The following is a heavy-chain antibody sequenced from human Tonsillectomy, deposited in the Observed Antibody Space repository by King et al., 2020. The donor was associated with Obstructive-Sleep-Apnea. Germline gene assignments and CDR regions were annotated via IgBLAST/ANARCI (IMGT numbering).Heavy chain of an antibody. D-gene: IGHD6-13*01. V-gene: IGHV4-34*01. CDR2: INHSGST. CDR1: GGSFSDFY. Sequence: VQLPQWGAGLLKPSETLSLPCAVYGGSFSDFYWSWLRQPPGKGLEWIGEINHSGSTNYNPSLKSRGTISVDTSKIHVSLKLSSVTAADTAAYYCSRLMAAAGTNYYYDMDVWGQGTTVTVSS. CDR3: SRLMAAAGTNYYYDMDV. J-gene: IGHJ6*02.